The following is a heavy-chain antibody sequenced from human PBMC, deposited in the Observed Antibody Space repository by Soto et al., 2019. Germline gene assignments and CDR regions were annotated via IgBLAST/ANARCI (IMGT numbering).Heavy chain of an antibody. V-gene: IGHV4-31*03. CDR2: IYYSGST. CDR3: ARVDDYGDYWAPRDCYFDL. J-gene: IGHJ2*01. Sequence: QVQLQESGPGLVKPSQTLSLTCTVSGGSISSGGYYWSWIRQHPGKGLEWIGYIYYSGSTYYNPSLKSRVTISVYTSKNQFSLKRSSVTAADTAVYYCARVDDYGDYWAPRDCYFDLWGRGTLVTVSS. CDR1: GGSISSGGYY. D-gene: IGHD4-17*01.